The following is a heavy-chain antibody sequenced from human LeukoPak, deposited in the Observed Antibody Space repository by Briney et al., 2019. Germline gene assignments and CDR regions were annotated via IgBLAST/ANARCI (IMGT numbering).Heavy chain of an antibody. CDR1: GGSFSGYY. CDR2: INHSGST. Sequence: SETLSLTCAVYGGSFSGYYWSWIRQPPGKGLEWIGEINHSGSTNYNPSLKSRVTISVDTSKNQFSLKLSSVTAADTAVYYCARGRAPDYWGQGTLVTVSS. V-gene: IGHV4-34*01. CDR3: ARGRAPDY. J-gene: IGHJ4*02.